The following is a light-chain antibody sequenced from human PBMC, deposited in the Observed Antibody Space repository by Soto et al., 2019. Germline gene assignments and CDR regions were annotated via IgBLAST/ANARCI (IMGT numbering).Light chain of an antibody. CDR1: QSVATN. V-gene: IGKV3-15*01. J-gene: IGKJ5*01. CDR3: QQYNNWPPIT. Sequence: EIVMTQSPATLSVSPGDRVNLSCRASQSVATNLAWYQQKPGQAPRLLIYGASTRAPRIPARFSGGGAETEFTLTISSLQSEDFAVYYCQQYNNWPPITFGQGTRLEIK. CDR2: GAS.